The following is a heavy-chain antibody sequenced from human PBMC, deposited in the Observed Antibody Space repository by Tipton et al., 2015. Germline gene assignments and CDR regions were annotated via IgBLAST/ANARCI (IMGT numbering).Heavy chain of an antibody. CDR1: GGSISSYY. J-gene: IGHJ4*02. V-gene: IGHV4-4*07. CDR2: IYTSGST. CDR3: ARESLLAYYFDY. D-gene: IGHD2/OR15-2a*01. Sequence: TLSLTCTVSGGSISSYYWSWIRQPAGQGLEWIGGIYTSGSTNYNPSLKSRVTMSVDTSKNQFSLKLSSVTAADTAVYYCARESLLAYYFDYWGQGTLVPVSS.